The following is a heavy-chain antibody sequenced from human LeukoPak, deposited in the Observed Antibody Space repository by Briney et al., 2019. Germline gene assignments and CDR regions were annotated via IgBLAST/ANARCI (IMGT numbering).Heavy chain of an antibody. CDR3: AKVRLRALVALCFDY. Sequence: TGGSLRLSCAASGFIFDDYGMSWVRQAPGKGLEWVSGINWNGGSTGYADSVKGRFTISRDNSKNSLHLQMNSLRTEDTALYYCAKVRLRALVALCFDYWGQGTLVTVSS. J-gene: IGHJ4*02. D-gene: IGHD2-21*01. CDR2: INWNGGST. V-gene: IGHV3-20*04. CDR1: GFIFDDYG.